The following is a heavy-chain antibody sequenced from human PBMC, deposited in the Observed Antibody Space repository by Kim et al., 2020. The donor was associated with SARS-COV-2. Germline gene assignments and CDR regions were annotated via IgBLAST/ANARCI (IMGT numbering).Heavy chain of an antibody. Sequence: GGSLRLSCAASGFTFSDYYMTWIRQAPGKGLECVSYISTSTSTIYYADSVKGRFTISRDNIKKSLYLEMNSLRAEDTAVYYCARGWNDYDYVWGLKYYFDSWGQGIRVTVSS. CDR1: GFTFSDYY. V-gene: IGHV3-11*01. CDR2: ISTSTSTI. J-gene: IGHJ4*02. D-gene: IGHD3-16*01. CDR3: ARGWNDYDYVWGLKYYFDS.